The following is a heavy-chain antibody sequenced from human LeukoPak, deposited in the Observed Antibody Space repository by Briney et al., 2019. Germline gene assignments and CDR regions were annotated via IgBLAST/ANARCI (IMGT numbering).Heavy chain of an antibody. CDR1: GFTFSNYA. Sequence: GGSLRLSCAASGFTFSNYAMSWVRQAPGKGLEWVAVIWYDGSNKYYADSVKGRFTISRDNSKNTLYLQMNSLRAEDTAVYYCARGPYYYDSSGYYSGFDYWGQGTLVTVSS. V-gene: IGHV3-33*08. D-gene: IGHD3-22*01. J-gene: IGHJ4*02. CDR3: ARGPYYYDSSGYYSGFDY. CDR2: IWYDGSNK.